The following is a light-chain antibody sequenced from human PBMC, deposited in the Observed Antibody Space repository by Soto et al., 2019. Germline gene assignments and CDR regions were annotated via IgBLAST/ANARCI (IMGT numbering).Light chain of an antibody. CDR2: AAS. CDR1: QSISSY. CDR3: QQSYSTIT. J-gene: IGKJ5*01. Sequence: THSPSSLSASVGDRVTITCRASQSISSYLNWYQQKPGKAPKHLIYAASSLQSGVPSRFSGSGSGTDFTLTISSLQPEDFATYYCQQSYSTITFGQGTRLEIK. V-gene: IGKV1-39*01.